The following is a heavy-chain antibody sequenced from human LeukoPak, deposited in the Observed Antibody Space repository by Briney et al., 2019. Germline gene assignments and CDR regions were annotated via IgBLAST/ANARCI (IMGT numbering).Heavy chain of an antibody. J-gene: IGHJ6*02. CDR3: ARGADYFDYYYYYGMDV. Sequence: GGSLRLSCAASRFTVITNYMNWVRQAPGKGLEWVSVVYSGGDTYYADSVKGRFSISRDNSKNSLYLQMNSLRAEDTAVYYCARGADYFDYYYYYGMDVWGQGTTVTVSS. D-gene: IGHD2/OR15-2a*01. V-gene: IGHV3-66*01. CDR2: VYSGGDT. CDR1: RFTVITNY.